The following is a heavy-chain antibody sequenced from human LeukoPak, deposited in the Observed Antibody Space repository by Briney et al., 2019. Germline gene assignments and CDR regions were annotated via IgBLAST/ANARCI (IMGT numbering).Heavy chain of an antibody. D-gene: IGHD3-10*01. J-gene: IGHJ4*02. CDR2: MIPIFGTA. V-gene: IGHV1-69*13. CDR3: ARDVSYGSGGQLDY. CDR1: GCTFSSYA. Sequence: SVKVSCKASGCTFSSYAISWVRQAPGQGLEWMGGMIPIFGTANYAQKFQGRVTITGDESTSTAYMELSSLRSEDTAVYYCARDVSYGSGGQLDYWGQGTLVTVSS.